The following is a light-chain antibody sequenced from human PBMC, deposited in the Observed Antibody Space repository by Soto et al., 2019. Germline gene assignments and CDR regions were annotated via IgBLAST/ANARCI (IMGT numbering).Light chain of an antibody. CDR2: GNS. J-gene: IGLJ1*01. CDR3: QSYDRSLSGYA. CDR1: SSNIGAGYD. V-gene: IGLV1-40*01. Sequence: QSVLTQPPSVSGAPGQRVTISCTGSSSNIGAGYDVHWYQHLPGTAPKLLIYGNSNRPSGVPDRFSGSKSGTSASLAITGLQAEHEADYYCQSYDRSLSGYAFGTGTK.